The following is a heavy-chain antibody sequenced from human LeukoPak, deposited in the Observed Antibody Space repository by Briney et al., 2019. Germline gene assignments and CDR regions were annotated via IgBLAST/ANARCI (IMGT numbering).Heavy chain of an antibody. V-gene: IGHV3-7*05. CDR3: ARRGPSSSWAHFDY. Sequence: PGGSLRLSCAASGFTFSSYWMTWVRHAPGKGLEWVAKIKQDGSEKYYVDSVKGRFTISRDNAKNSLYLQMNSLGAEDTAVYYCARRGPSSSWAHFDYWGQGTLVTVSS. J-gene: IGHJ4*02. D-gene: IGHD6-13*01. CDR2: IKQDGSEK. CDR1: GFTFSSYW.